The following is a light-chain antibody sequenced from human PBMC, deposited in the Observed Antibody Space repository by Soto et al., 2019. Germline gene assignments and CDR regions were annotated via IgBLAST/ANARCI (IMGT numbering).Light chain of an antibody. CDR3: HQRQSWPRP. Sequence: EIVVTQSPSTLSSFPRDRVSLSCMSSQYINTRLAWYQHRPGQAPRLLIYQTSIRAAGIPARFSASGSGTDFTLTISDVQPEDFALYYCHQRQSWPRPFGQVTKVDVK. J-gene: IGKJ1*01. V-gene: IGKV3-11*01. CDR2: QTS. CDR1: QYINTR.